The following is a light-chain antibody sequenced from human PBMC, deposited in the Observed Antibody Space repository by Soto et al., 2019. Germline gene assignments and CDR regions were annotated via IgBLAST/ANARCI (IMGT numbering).Light chain of an antibody. J-gene: IGKJ4*01. CDR1: QSIGSW. Sequence: GDRVTITCRASQSIGSWSAWYQQKPGKAPKLLIYDASSLESGVPSRFSGSGFGTDFTLTITSLQPEDVASYYCQRYNSALLTFGGGTKVDIK. CDR2: DAS. V-gene: IGKV1-5*01. CDR3: QRYNSALLT.